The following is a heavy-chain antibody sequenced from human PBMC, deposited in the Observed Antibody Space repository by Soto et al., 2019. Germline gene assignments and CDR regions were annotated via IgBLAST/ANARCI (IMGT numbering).Heavy chain of an antibody. V-gene: IGHV1-69*13. J-gene: IGHJ3*02. D-gene: IGHD6-19*01. CDR1: GGTFSSYA. CDR3: ASTPQWLVGGGDFDI. CDR2: ITPIFGTA. Sequence: GASVKVSCKASGGTFSSYAISWVRQAPGQGLEWMGGITPIFGTANYAQKFQGRVTITADESTSTAYMELSSLRSEDTAVYYCASTPQWLVGGGDFDIWGQGTMVTVSS.